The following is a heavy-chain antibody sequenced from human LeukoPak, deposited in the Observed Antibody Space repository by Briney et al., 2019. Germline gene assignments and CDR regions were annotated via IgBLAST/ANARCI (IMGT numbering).Heavy chain of an antibody. V-gene: IGHV3-21*04. D-gene: IGHD2-2*01. CDR2: ISSSSSYI. CDR1: GFTFSSYS. CDR3: ARAIVVIPAAIRY. J-gene: IGHJ4*02. Sequence: NPGGSLRLSCAASGFTFSSYSMNWVRQAPGKGLEWVSSISSSSSYIYYADSVKGRFTISRDNSKNTLYLQMNSLRAEDTAVYYCARAIVVIPAAIRYWGQGTLVTVSS.